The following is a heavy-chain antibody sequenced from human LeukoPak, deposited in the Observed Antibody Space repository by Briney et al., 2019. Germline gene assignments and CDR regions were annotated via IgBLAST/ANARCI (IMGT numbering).Heavy chain of an antibody. CDR2: INPKSGGT. V-gene: IGHV1-2*02. J-gene: IGHJ4*01. D-gene: IGHD4-23*01. Sequence: AASVKVSCKASGYTFTGYYMHWVRQAPGQGLEWMGWINPKSGGTNYAQKFQGRVTMTRDTPISTAYMELSRLRSDDTAVYYCARGGTTVVTPRVYWGHGTLVTVSS. CDR1: GYTFTGYY. CDR3: ARGGTTVVTPRVY.